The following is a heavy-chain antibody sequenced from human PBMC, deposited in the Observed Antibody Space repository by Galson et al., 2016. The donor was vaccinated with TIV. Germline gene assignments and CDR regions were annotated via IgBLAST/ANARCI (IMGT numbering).Heavy chain of an antibody. Sequence: SVKVSCKASGYTFTRYYMHWVRQAPGQGLEWMGVIDPGADTTTYAQKFQGRVTMTRDTSTNTVYMGLSSLRSDDTAVYYCATFSGASGTFDYWGQGALVTVSS. D-gene: IGHD2-15*01. CDR1: GYTFTRYY. CDR3: ATFSGASGTFDY. V-gene: IGHV1-46*01. J-gene: IGHJ4*02. CDR2: IDPGADTT.